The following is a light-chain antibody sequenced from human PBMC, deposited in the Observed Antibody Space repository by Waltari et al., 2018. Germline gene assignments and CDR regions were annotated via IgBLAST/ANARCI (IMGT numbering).Light chain of an antibody. CDR3: ATWDSNLNAWL. V-gene: IGLV1-44*01. Sequence: QSILTQSHSASGPPGQRVTISCSWSSSNLGTNSVNWYQHVPRAAPRRLLYSNRLRPSGVPDLFSGSKSGTSASLASSGLQSEDEAVYYCATWDSNLNAWLFGGGTKVTVL. J-gene: IGLJ2*01. CDR1: SSNLGTNS. CDR2: SNR.